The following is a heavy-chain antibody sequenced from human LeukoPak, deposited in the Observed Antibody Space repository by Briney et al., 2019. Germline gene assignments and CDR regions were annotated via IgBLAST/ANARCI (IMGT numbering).Heavy chain of an antibody. Sequence: GGSLRLSCAASGFTFSNAWMSWVRQAPGKGLEWVSRINSDGSNTNYADSVKGRFTISRDNAKNTLYLQMNSLRAEDTAVYYCARETSGAGRYYFHYWGQGTLVTVSS. D-gene: IGHD6-19*01. V-gene: IGHV3-74*01. CDR3: ARETSGAGRYYFHY. CDR2: INSDGSNT. CDR1: GFTFSNAW. J-gene: IGHJ4*02.